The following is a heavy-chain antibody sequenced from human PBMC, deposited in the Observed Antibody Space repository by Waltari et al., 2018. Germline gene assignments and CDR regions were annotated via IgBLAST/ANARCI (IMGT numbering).Heavy chain of an antibody. J-gene: IGHJ6*03. V-gene: IGHV4-61*09. CDR3: ARSDVVVAPARNNYYFPMEV. CDR1: WDSLSGSYY. CDR2: IYSSGST. D-gene: IGHD2-21*01. Sequence: QLQLQQSGPGLVKPSQTLSLACSPSWDSLSGSYYWNWVRQTAGEGLECLGYIYSSGSTKYKPSLQSRATISIVNKTQFSLKLAAVTAADTAVYYCARSDVVVAPARNNYYFPMEVWGQGTTVTVSS.